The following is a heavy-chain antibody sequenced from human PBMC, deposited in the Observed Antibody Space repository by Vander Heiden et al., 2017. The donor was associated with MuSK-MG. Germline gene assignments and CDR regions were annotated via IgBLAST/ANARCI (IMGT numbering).Heavy chain of an antibody. V-gene: IGHV3-21*01. J-gene: IGHJ2*01. Sequence: EVQLVESGGGLVKPGGSLRLSCAASGFTFSSYSMNWVRQAPGKGLEWVSSISSSSSYIYYADAGKGRFTISRDNAKNSRDLKMNSLRAEETAVYYCARGLAGDPSRYWYFDLWGRGTMVTVSS. CDR3: ARGLAGDPSRYWYFDL. D-gene: IGHD2-2*01. CDR1: GFTFSSYS. CDR2: ISSSSSYI.